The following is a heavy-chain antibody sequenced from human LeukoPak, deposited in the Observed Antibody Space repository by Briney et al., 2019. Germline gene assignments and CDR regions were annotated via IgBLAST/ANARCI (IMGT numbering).Heavy chain of an antibody. CDR1: GGSFSGYY. CDR2: INHSGST. J-gene: IGHJ1*01. V-gene: IGHV4-34*01. CDR3: ARGGYSGDQYFQR. Sequence: SETLSLTCAVYGGSFSGYYWSWIRQPPGKGLEWIGEINHSGSTNYNPSLKSRVTISVDTSKNQFSLKLSSVTAADTAVYYCARGGYSGDQYFQRWGQGTLVTVSS. D-gene: IGHD5-12*01.